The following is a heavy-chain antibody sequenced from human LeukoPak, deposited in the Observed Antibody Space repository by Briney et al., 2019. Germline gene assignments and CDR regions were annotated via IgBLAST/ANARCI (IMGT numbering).Heavy chain of an antibody. CDR1: GLTFSTYA. CDR2: ISGSGDNT. V-gene: IGHV3-23*01. CDR3: AKDSRVYYYMDV. J-gene: IGHJ6*03. Sequence: PGGSLRLSCGAAGLTFSTYAMSWVRQAPGKGLEWVSAISGSGDNTYYADSVKGRFTISRDNSKNTLYLQMNSLRAEDTAVYYCAKDSRVYYYMDVWGKGTTVTVSS.